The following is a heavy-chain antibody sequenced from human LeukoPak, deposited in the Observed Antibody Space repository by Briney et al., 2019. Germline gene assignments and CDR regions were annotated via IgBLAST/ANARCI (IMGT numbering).Heavy chain of an antibody. CDR3: AGDGGPFDF. V-gene: IGHV3-7*03. CDR1: GFTFRSYW. J-gene: IGHJ4*02. CDR2: IKQDGSEK. Sequence: GGSLRLSCVASGFTFRSYWMSWVRQAPGKGLEWVANIKQDGSEKYYVDFVKGRFTISRDNAKNSLYLQMNSLRAEDTAVYYCAGDGGPFDFCGQGTLVTVSS. D-gene: IGHD2-15*01.